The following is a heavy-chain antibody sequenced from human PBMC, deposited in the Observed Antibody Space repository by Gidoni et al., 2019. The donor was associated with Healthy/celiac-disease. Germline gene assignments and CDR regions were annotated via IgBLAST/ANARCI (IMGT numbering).Heavy chain of an antibody. CDR3: ARDLTAMGTLTGYYYYGMDV. D-gene: IGHD5-18*01. CDR1: GYTFTGYY. Sequence: QVQLVQSGAEVKKPGAAVKVSCKASGYTFTGYYMHWVRQAPGQGLEWMGWINPNSGGTNYAQKFQGWVTMTRDTSISTAYMELSRLRSDDTAVYYCARDLTAMGTLTGYYYYGMDVWGQGTTVTVSS. V-gene: IGHV1-2*04. CDR2: INPNSGGT. J-gene: IGHJ6*02.